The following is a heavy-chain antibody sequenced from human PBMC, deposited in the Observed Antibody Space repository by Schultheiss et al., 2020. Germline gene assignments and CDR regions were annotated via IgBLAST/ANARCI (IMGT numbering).Heavy chain of an antibody. J-gene: IGHJ4*02. CDR1: GFTFSNAW. V-gene: IGHV3-21*04. CDR3: ASLMTTVTKGDY. Sequence: GGSLRLSCSASGFTFSNAWMSWVRQAPGKGLEWVSSISSSSSYIYYADSVKGRFTISRDNSKNTLYLQMNSLRAEDTAVYYCASLMTTVTKGDYWGQGTLVTVSS. CDR2: ISSSSSYI. D-gene: IGHD4-17*01.